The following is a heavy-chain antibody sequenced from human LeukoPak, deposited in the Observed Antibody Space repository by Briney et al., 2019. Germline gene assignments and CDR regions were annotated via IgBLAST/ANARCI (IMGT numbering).Heavy chain of an antibody. J-gene: IGHJ4*02. CDR2: IYYSGST. D-gene: IGHD3-10*01. Sequence: SETLFLTCTVSGGSISSYYWSWIRQPPGKGLEWIGCIYYSGSTHYNPSLKSRVTISVDTSKNQFSLKLSSVTAADTAVYYCAPGGYYGSGSYPQWGQGTLVTVSS. V-gene: IGHV4-59*08. CDR3: APGGYYGSGSYPQ. CDR1: GGSISSYY.